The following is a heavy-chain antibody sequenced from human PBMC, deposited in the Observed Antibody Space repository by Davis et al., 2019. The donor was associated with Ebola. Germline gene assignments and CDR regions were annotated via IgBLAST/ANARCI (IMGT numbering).Heavy chain of an antibody. Sequence: GESLKISCAASGFTFASDWVRWVGQARRKGLEWVGRIKSKIDGGTTHYAARVKGRFTISRDDSKNTLYLQMNRLKTDDTALYYCTGGTGTYDWGQGTLVTVST. CDR1: GFTFASDW. J-gene: IGHJ4*02. D-gene: IGHD1/OR15-1a*01. CDR2: IKSKIDGGTT. CDR3: TGGTGTYD. V-gene: IGHV3-15*01.